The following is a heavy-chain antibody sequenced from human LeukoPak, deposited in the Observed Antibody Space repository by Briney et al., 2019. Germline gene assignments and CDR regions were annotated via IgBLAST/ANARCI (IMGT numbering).Heavy chain of an antibody. D-gene: IGHD2-2*01. J-gene: IGHJ5*02. CDR3: AREPLGYCTSSSCPRWFDP. CDR1: GFTVSSNY. CDR2: ITKDGSDK. Sequence: GGSLRLSCAASGFTVSSNYMSWVRQAPGQGLEWVAVITKDGSDKHYADSVKGRFTISRDSSENTLYLQMSSLKAEDTAVYFCAREPLGYCTSSSCPRWFDPRGQGTLVTVSS. V-gene: IGHV3-30*03.